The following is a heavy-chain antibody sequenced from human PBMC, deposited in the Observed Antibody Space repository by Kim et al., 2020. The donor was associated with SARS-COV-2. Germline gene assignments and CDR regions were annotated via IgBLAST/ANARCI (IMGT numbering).Heavy chain of an antibody. J-gene: IGHJ4*02. D-gene: IGHD2-15*01. CDR3: AKALGVVVVAACDY. V-gene: IGHV3-30*02. Sequence: ADSVKGRFTISRDNSKNTLYLQMNSLRAEDTAVYYCAKALGVVVVAACDYWGQGTLVTVSS.